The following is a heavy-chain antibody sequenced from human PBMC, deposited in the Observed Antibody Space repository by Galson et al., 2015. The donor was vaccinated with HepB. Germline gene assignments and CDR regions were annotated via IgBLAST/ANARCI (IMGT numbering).Heavy chain of an antibody. CDR3: AKDAGSSGISGMGV. Sequence: SLRLSCAASGFTLSTYAMHWVRQAPGKGLEWVAVISYDGSNKYYADSVKGRFTISRDNSKNTLYLLMNSLRAEDTAVYYCAKDAGSSGISGMGVWGQGTTVTVSS. CDR1: GFTLSTYA. D-gene: IGHD1-14*01. CDR2: ISYDGSNK. V-gene: IGHV3-30*18. J-gene: IGHJ6*02.